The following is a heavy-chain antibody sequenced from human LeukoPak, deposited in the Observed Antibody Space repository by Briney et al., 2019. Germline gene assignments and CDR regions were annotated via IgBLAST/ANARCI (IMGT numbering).Heavy chain of an antibody. CDR3: ARSIAAAGTGFDY. J-gene: IGHJ4*02. V-gene: IGHV3-23*01. CDR2: ISGSGGST. CDR1: GFTFSSYA. Sequence: PGGSLRLSCAASGFTFSSYAMSWVRQAPGKGLEWVSAISGSGGSTYYADSVKGRFTISRDNAKNSLYLQMNSLRAEDTAVYYCARSIAAAGTGFDYWGQGTLVTVSS. D-gene: IGHD6-13*01.